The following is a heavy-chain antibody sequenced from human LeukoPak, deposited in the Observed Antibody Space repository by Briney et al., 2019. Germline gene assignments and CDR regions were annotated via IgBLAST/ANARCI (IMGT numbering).Heavy chain of an antibody. Sequence: SETLSLTCTVSGGSISSYYWSWIRQPPGKGLEWIGYIYYSGSTNYNPSLKSRVTISVDTSKNQFSLKLSSVTAADTAVYYCARRTYYYDSSGYYGSHWAFDIWGQGTMVTVSS. CDR3: ARRTYYYDSSGYYGSHWAFDI. D-gene: IGHD3-22*01. CDR2: IYYSGST. CDR1: GGSISSYY. V-gene: IGHV4-59*08. J-gene: IGHJ3*02.